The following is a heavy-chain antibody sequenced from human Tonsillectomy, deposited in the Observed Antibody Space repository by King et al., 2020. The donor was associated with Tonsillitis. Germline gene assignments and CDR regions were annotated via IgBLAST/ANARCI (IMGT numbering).Heavy chain of an antibody. J-gene: IGHJ5*02. CDR2: ISWDGGST. CDR3: AKEFAVWGFDP. Sequence: VQLVESGGVVVQPGGSLRLSCATSGFTFDDYTMHWVRQAPGKGLEWVSLISWDGGSTYYGDSVKGRFTISRDNSKNSLYLQMNSLRTEDTALYYCAKEFAVWGFDPWGQGTLVTVSS. V-gene: IGHV3-43*01. D-gene: IGHD1-26*01. CDR1: GFTFDDYT.